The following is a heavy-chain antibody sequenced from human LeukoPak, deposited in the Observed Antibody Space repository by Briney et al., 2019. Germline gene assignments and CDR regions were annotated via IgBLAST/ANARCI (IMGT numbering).Heavy chain of an antibody. CDR2: IYYSGSI. CDR1: GGSISSYY. D-gene: IGHD3-10*01. J-gene: IGHJ4*02. Sequence: SETLSLTCIVSGGSISSYYWSWIRQPPGKGLEWIGYIYYSGSINYNPSLKSRVTISVDTSKNQFSLKLSSVTAADTAVYYCARSQGSGSYYTGYWGQGTLVTVSS. CDR3: ARSQGSGSYYTGY. V-gene: IGHV4-59*01.